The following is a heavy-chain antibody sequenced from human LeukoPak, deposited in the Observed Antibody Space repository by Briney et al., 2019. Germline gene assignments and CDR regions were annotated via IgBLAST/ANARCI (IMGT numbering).Heavy chain of an antibody. D-gene: IGHD5-18*01. V-gene: IGHV4-4*02. J-gene: IGHJ4*02. Sequence: GSLRLSCAASGFTFSSYSMNWVRQPPGKGLEWIGEIYHSGSTNYNPSLKSRVTISVDKSKNQFSLKLSSATAADTAVYYCARGNGYSYGYYFDYWGQGTLVTVSS. CDR3: ARGNGYSYGYYFDY. CDR1: GFTFSSYSM. CDR2: IYHSGST.